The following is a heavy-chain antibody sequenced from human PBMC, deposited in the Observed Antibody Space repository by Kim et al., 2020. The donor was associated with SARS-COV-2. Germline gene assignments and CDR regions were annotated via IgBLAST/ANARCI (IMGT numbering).Heavy chain of an antibody. CDR3: MKGGWGSIWDH. V-gene: IGHV3-23*01. D-gene: IGHD2-21*01. CDR2: IDGSAGTT. Sequence: GGSLRLSCTTSGFTFTGYAMSWVRQAPGKGLEWVSSIDGSAGTTYYVDSVKGRFTISRDNSKNTLYLQMSSLRADDTAVYYCMKGGWGSIWDHWGQGTLVTVSS. J-gene: IGHJ4*02. CDR1: GFTFTGYA.